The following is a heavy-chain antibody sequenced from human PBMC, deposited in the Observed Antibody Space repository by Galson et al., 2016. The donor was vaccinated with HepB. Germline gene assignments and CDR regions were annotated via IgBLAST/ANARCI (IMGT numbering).Heavy chain of an antibody. V-gene: IGHV4-39*01. D-gene: IGHD2-2*01. J-gene: IGHJ5*02. CDR1: GGSISSSTYY. CDR2: IYHSGST. Sequence: ATLFLTCNFSGGSISSSTYYLGWVPQPPGKGLEWIATIYHSGSTYFNPSLKVRVFISVDTSKNQFSLRVTSVAAADTAVYYCVRHSASSNSFDPWGHGTLVTVAS. CDR3: VRHSASSNSFDP.